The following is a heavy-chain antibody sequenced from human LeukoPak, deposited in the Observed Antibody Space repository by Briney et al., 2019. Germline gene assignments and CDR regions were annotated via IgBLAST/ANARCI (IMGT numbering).Heavy chain of an antibody. CDR3: ARVRYYDSSSDLAY. V-gene: IGHV3-30*04. CDR1: GFTFSSYA. CDR2: ISYDGSNK. D-gene: IGHD3-22*01. J-gene: IGHJ4*02. Sequence: GGSLRLSCAASGFTFSSYAMHWVRQAPGKGLEWVAVISYDGSNKYYADSVKGRFTISRDNSKNTLYLQMNSLRAEDTAVYYCARVRYYDSSSDLAYWGQGTPVIVSS.